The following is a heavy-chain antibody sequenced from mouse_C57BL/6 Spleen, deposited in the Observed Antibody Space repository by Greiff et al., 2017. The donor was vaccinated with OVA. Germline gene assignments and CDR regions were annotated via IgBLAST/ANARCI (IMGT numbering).Heavy chain of an antibody. J-gene: IGHJ1*03. CDR3: ARGYYYGSSYGYFDV. CDR1: GYTFTDYN. V-gene: IGHV1-18*01. Sequence: EVKLMESGPELVKPGASVKIPCKASGYTFTDYNLDWVKQSHGKSLEWIGDINPNNGGTIYNQKFKGKATLTVDKSSSTAYMELRSLTSEDTAVYYCARGYYYGSSYGYFDVWGTGTTVTVSS. D-gene: IGHD1-1*01. CDR2: INPNNGGT.